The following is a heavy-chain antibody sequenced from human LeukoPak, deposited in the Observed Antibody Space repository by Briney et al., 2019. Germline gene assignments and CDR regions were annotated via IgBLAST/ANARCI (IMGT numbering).Heavy chain of an antibody. Sequence: PGGPLRLSCRASGFTTHYWLNWVRQSPGQGLWWGSNIYRDGSVQHYVASVEGRFTIYRDSAKNSLDLQMHSLRAEDTAVYYCTGGSDKVLSGEYCYYMDVWGKGTTVTVSS. D-gene: IGHD2/OR15-2a*01. CDR2: IYRDGSVQ. V-gene: IGHV3-7*01. CDR1: GFTTHYW. CDR3: TGGSDKVLSGEYCYYMDV. J-gene: IGHJ6*03.